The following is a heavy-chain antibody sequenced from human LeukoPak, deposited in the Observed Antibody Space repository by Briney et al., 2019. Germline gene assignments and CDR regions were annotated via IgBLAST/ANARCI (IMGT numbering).Heavy chain of an antibody. Sequence: PGGSLRLSCAASGFTFSGSVMHWVRQASGKGLEWVGRITSKPNNYATVYAASVKGRFTISSDDSKNTAYLQMNSLKTEDTAVYYCAGGSCWYSPDYWGQGTLVTVSS. CDR3: AGGSCWYSPDY. CDR1: GFTFSGSV. D-gene: IGHD6-19*01. V-gene: IGHV3-73*01. CDR2: ITSKPNNYAT. J-gene: IGHJ4*02.